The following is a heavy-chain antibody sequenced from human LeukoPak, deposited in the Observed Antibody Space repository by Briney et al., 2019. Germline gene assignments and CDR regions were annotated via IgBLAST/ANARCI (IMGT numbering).Heavy chain of an antibody. D-gene: IGHD1-26*01. V-gene: IGHV3-23*01. Sequence: PGGSLRLSCAASGFTFSTYAMSWVRQAPGKGLEWVSGLSGSGASTHYADSVKDRFTISRDNSKNTLYLHLNSLRGDDTAVYYCAKRGTVGSTSYYFDYWGQGTLVAVSS. CDR2: LSGSGAST. CDR3: AKRGTVGSTSYYFDY. J-gene: IGHJ4*02. CDR1: GFTFSTYA.